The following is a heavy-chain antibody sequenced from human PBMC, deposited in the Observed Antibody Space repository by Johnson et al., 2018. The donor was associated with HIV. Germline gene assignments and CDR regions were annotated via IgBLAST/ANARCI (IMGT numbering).Heavy chain of an antibody. V-gene: IGHV3-30-3*01. D-gene: IGHD6-13*01. CDR1: GFTVSSDY. CDR2: ISYDGSNK. J-gene: IGHJ3*02. Sequence: VQLVESGGGLVQPGGSLRLSCAASGFTVSSDYMTWVRQAPGKGLEWVAVISYDGSNKYYADSVKGRFTISRDNSKNTLYLQMNSLRAEDTAVYYCASEGAAAGPTDAFDIWGQGTMVAVSS. CDR3: ASEGAAAGPTDAFDI.